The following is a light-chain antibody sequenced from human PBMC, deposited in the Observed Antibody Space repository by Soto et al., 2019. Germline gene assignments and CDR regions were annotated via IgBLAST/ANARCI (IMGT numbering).Light chain of an antibody. J-gene: IGKJ1*01. CDR3: QQTYSIPWT. Sequence: DIQMTQSPSSLSASMGARVTITCRASQSINTFLNWYQQQPRRAPRLLIYAASTLQSGVPSRFSGSGSGRDFTLTITSLQPEDFVIYYCQQTYSIPWTFGPGTKVDIK. CDR1: QSINTF. CDR2: AAS. V-gene: IGKV1-39*01.